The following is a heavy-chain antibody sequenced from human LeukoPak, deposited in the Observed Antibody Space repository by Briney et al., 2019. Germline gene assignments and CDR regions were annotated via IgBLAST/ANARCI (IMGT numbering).Heavy chain of an antibody. CDR3: ASSLASRWDAYDY. Sequence: PGGSLRLSCAASGLTFSDHYMDWVRQAPGKGLEWVGRTSNKGPTYTAEYAASVKGRFTISRDGSANSLFLQVNSLKIEDTAVYYCASSLASRWDAYDYWGLGTVVTVSS. D-gene: IGHD6-6*01. V-gene: IGHV3-72*01. J-gene: IGHJ4*02. CDR1: GLTFSDHY. CDR2: TSNKGPTYTA.